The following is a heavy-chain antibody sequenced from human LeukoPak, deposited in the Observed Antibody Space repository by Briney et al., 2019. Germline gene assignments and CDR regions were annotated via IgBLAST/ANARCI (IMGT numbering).Heavy chain of an antibody. CDR1: GYTFNTYG. Sequence: ASVKVSCKASGYTFNTYGISWVRQAPGQGLEWMGWISTYNGNTNYAQKLQGRVSMTTDTSTSTAYMELRSLRSDDTAVYYCARTPLYDNSDYWGQGTLVTVSS. J-gene: IGHJ4*02. D-gene: IGHD3-22*01. V-gene: IGHV1-18*01. CDR3: ARTPLYDNSDY. CDR2: ISTYNGNT.